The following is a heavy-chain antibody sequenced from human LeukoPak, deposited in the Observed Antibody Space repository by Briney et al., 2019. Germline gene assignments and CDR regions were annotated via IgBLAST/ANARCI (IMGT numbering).Heavy chain of an antibody. CDR2: ISSSSYI. D-gene: IGHD5-18*01. CDR1: GFTFSSYS. V-gene: IGHV3-21*01. J-gene: IGHJ4*02. CDR3: ARVGRPGYSYGLRQFDY. Sequence: GGSLRLSCAASGFTFSSYSMNWVRQAPGKGLEWVSSISSSSYIYYADSVKGRFTISRDNAKNSLYLQMNSLRAEDTAVYYCARVGRPGYSYGLRQFDYWGQGTLVTVSS.